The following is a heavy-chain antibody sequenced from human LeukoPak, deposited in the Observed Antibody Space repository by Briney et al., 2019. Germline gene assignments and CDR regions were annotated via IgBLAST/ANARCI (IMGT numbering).Heavy chain of an antibody. J-gene: IGHJ4*02. CDR1: GFTVSSNY. V-gene: IGHV3-53*01. Sequence: GGSLRLSCAVSGFTVSSNYMSWVRQAPGKGLEWVSLIHSGGTTDYADSVKDRFTISRDYSKNTVNLQITSLRAEDTAGYYCARERRYCSGDNCYSGLDYWGQGTLVTVSS. CDR3: ARERRYCSGDNCYSGLDY. D-gene: IGHD2-15*01. CDR2: IHSGGTT.